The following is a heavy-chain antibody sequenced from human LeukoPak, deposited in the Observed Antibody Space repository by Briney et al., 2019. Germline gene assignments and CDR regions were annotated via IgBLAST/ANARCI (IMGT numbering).Heavy chain of an antibody. CDR2: ISGSGDRT. V-gene: IGHV3-23*01. D-gene: IGHD4-17*01. J-gene: IGHJ3*02. Sequence: PGGSLRLSCATSGFTFSTSWMHWVRQAPGKGLEWVSSISGSGDRTMYADSVKGRFTISRDNFKNTLYLQMNSLRAEDTALYHCAKDPNGDYIGAFDMWGQGTMVTVSS. CDR3: AKDPNGDYIGAFDM. CDR1: GFTFSTSW.